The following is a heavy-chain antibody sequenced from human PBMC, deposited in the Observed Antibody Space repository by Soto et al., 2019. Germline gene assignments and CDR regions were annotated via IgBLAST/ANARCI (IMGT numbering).Heavy chain of an antibody. J-gene: IGHJ5*02. V-gene: IGHV3-33*01. CDR2: IWYDGGEK. Sequence: QVQLVESGGGVVQPGRSLRLSCAASGFTFSSYGMHWVRQAPGKGLEWVAVIWYDGGEKYYADSVKGRFTISRDNSKNTLYLQMTSLSAEDTAVYYCARYVSSRYNNGIDPWGQGTLVTVSS. D-gene: IGHD6-13*01. CDR1: GFTFSSYG. CDR3: ARYVSSRYNNGIDP.